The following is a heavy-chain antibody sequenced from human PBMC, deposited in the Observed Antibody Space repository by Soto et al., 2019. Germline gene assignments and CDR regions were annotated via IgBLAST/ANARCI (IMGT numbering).Heavy chain of an antibody. D-gene: IGHD3-10*01. Sequence: ASETLSLTCTVSGGSISSYYWSWIRQPPGKGLEGIGYIYYSGSTNYNPSLKSRVTISVDTSKNQFSLKLSSVTAADTAVYYCARVRGSGSYYYYYYGMDVWGQGTTVTGSS. CDR3: ARVRGSGSYYYYYYGMDV. CDR1: GGSISSYY. CDR2: IYYSGST. J-gene: IGHJ6*02. V-gene: IGHV4-59*01.